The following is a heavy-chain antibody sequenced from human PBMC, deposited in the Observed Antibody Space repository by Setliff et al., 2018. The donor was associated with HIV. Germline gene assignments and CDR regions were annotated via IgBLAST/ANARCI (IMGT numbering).Heavy chain of an antibody. J-gene: IGHJ5*02. D-gene: IGHD1-26*01. CDR3: ARVAKDSSFFSASGPSYFDP. CDR1: GGSMKNFY. Sequence: SETLSLTCTVSGGSMKNFYWSWIRQVPGGRLQWIGHIHYSGIVNYSPSLSNRLTISAQTSKNQFSLTLNSVTTADTALYFCARVAKDSSFFSASGPSYFDPWGHGTRVTVSS. CDR2: IHYSGIV. V-gene: IGHV4-59*01.